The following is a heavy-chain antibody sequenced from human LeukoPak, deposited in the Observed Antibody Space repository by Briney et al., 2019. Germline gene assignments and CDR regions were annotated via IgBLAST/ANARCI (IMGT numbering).Heavy chain of an antibody. Sequence: GGSLRLSCAAAGFTFRSYGLSWVRQAPGKGLEWISYIASSGSTTEYHADSVKGRFTISRDNAKNSLYLQMNSLRAEDTAIYYCAKVRMWSGAFLWGQGTLVTVS. D-gene: IGHD3-10*01. CDR3: AKVRMWSGAFL. V-gene: IGHV3-48*04. CDR1: GFTFRSYG. J-gene: IGHJ4*02. CDR2: IASSGSTTE.